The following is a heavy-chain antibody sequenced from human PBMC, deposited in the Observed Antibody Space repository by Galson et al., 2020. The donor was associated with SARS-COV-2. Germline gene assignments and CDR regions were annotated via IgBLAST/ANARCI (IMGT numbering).Heavy chain of an antibody. V-gene: IGHV3-43*01. D-gene: IGHD3-9*01. CDR3: AKGTRYFDWTPSFDY. CDR2: ISWDGGST. J-gene: IGHJ4*02. CDR1: GFTFDDYT. Sequence: LSLTCAASGFTFDDYTMHWVRQAPGKGLEWVSLISWDGGSTYYADSVKGRFTISRDNSKNSLYLQMNSLRTEDTALYYCAKGTRYFDWTPSFDYWGQGTLVTVSS.